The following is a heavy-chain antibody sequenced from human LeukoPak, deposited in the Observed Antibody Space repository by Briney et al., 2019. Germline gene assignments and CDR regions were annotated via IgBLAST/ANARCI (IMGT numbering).Heavy chain of an antibody. CDR1: GGSMSSSS. Sequence: ETLSLTCTVSGGSMSSSSYYWGWIRQAPGKGLEWVSSISSSSSYIYYADSVKGRFTISRDNAKNSLYLQMNSLRAEDTAVYYCARERISGHWGQGTLVTVSS. V-gene: IGHV3-21*01. CDR3: ARERISGH. J-gene: IGHJ4*02. D-gene: IGHD1-26*01. CDR2: ISSSSSYI.